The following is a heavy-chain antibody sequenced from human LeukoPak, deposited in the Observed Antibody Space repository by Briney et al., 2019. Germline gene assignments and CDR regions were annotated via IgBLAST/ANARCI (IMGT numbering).Heavy chain of an antibody. D-gene: IGHD6-19*01. Sequence: GESLRISCKGSGYRFNSYWINWVRQMPGRGLEWMGTIDPSDSYTKYSPSFQGHVTISADKSISTAYLQWSSLKASDTAMYYYARRGYRSGANAFDIWGQGTMVTVS. J-gene: IGHJ3*02. CDR2: IDPSDSYT. V-gene: IGHV5-10-1*01. CDR1: GYRFNSYW. CDR3: ARRGYRSGANAFDI.